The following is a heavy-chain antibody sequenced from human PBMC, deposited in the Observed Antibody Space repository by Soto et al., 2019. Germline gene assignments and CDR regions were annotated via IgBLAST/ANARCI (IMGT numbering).Heavy chain of an antibody. V-gene: IGHV1-2*02. D-gene: IGHD1-26*01. CDR1: GYTFTGYY. J-gene: IGHJ5*02. CDR2: INPRSGDT. Sequence: GASVKVSCKASGYTFTGYYMHWVRQAPGQGLEWMGWINPRSGDTTYAQKFQGRLTMTRDTSISTAYMELSSLRSDDTAVYYCGRDGVGATPLGWFDPWGQGSLVTVSS. CDR3: GRDGVGATPLGWFDP.